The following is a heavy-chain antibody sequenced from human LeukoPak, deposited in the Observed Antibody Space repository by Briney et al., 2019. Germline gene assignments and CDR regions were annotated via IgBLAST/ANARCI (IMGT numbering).Heavy chain of an antibody. CDR2: INPSGGST. CDR1: GYTFTSYY. CDR3: ARDPSSADAFDI. Sequence: AASVKVSCKASGYTFTSYYMHWVRQAPGQGLEWMGIINPSGGSTSYAQRFQGRVTMTRDTSTSTVYMELSSLRSEDTAVYYCARDPSSADAFDIWGQGTMVTVSS. V-gene: IGHV1-46*01. J-gene: IGHJ3*02.